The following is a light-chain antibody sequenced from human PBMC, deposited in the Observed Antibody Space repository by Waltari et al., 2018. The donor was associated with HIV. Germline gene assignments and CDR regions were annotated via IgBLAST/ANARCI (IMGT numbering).Light chain of an antibody. CDR3: QSYDSSLSTYV. CDR2: GNT. J-gene: IGLJ1*01. V-gene: IGLV1-40*01. Sequence: QSVLTQPPSVSGAPGQRVTISCTGSKSNIGAGYNVHWYQQLPGTAPKLPIYGNTNRPSGVPDRFSGSKSGTSASLAITGLQAEDEADYYCQSYDSSLSTYVFGTGTKVTVL. CDR1: KSNIGAGYN.